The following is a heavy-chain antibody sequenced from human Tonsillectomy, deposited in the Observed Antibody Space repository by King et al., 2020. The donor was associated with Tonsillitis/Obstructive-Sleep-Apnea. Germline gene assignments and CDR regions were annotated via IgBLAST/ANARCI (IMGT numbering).Heavy chain of an antibody. CDR3: VKERGSGSYWGGDAFAI. CDR1: GFTFSSYA. J-gene: IGHJ3*02. D-gene: IGHD1-26*01. V-gene: IGHV3-64D*06. Sequence: VQLVESGGGWVQPGGSLRLSCSASGFTFSSYAMHWVRQAPGKGLEYVSAISSNGGSTSYADSVKGRFPISSDNSKNTLYLQMSSLRAEDTAVDYCVKERGSGSYWGGDAFAIWGQGTMVTVSS. CDR2: ISSNGGST.